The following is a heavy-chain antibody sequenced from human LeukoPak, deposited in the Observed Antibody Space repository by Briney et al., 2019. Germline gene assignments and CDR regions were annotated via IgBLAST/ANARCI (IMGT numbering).Heavy chain of an antibody. Sequence: GASVKVSCKASGYSFTDYYMHWVRQAPGQGLEWMGWIDPHSGGTNYAQKFQGRVTMTRDTSISTAYIELSRLRSDDTAVYYCAREYYDSSGRKHAFDIWGQGTMVTVSS. D-gene: IGHD3-22*01. CDR1: GYSFTDYY. J-gene: IGHJ3*02. V-gene: IGHV1-2*02. CDR3: AREYYDSSGRKHAFDI. CDR2: IDPHSGGT.